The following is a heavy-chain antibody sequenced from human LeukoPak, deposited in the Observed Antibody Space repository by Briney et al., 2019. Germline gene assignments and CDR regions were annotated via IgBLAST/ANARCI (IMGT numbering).Heavy chain of an antibody. CDR1: GFTFSNYG. J-gene: IGHJ1*01. Sequence: GTLRISCAASGFTFSNYGMSWVRQAPGKGLEWVSAINGSGGSTYYADSVKGRFTISRDNSKNTLYLQMNSLRAEDTAVYYCAKRAGTMTTVTPAEYFQHWGQGTLVTVSS. CDR2: INGSGGST. V-gene: IGHV3-23*01. CDR3: AKRAGTMTTVTPAEYFQH. D-gene: IGHD4-17*01.